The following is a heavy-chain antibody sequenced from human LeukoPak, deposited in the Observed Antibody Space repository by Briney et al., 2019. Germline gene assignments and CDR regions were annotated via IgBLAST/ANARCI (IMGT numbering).Heavy chain of an antibody. Sequence: GGSLRLSCAASGFSFNTYTMNWVRQAPGKGLEWVSYLSSTNTYISYADSVKGRFTISRDNSKNSLYLQMNSLRAEDTAVYYCAGGAVPAASHFDYWGQGTLVTVSS. V-gene: IGHV3-21*01. D-gene: IGHD2-2*01. CDR2: LSSTNTYI. CDR3: AGGAVPAASHFDY. CDR1: GFSFNTYT. J-gene: IGHJ4*02.